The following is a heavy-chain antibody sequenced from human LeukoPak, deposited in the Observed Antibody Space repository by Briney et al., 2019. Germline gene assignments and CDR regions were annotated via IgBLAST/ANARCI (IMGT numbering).Heavy chain of an antibody. CDR1: GFTLSSYE. CDR2: ISSSGSTI. V-gene: IGHV3-48*03. Sequence: GGSLRLSCAASGFTLSSYEMNWVRQAPGKGLEWVSYISSSGSTIYYADSVKGRFTISRDNAKNSLYLQVNSLRAEDTAVYYCARDGSSSWCYGMDVWGQGTTVTVSS. D-gene: IGHD6-13*01. CDR3: ARDGSSSWCYGMDV. J-gene: IGHJ6*02.